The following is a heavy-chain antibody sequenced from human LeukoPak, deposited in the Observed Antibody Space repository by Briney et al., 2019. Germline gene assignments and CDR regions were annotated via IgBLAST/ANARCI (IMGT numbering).Heavy chain of an antibody. Sequence: GGSLRLPCAASGFTVSNNYMSWVRQAPGKGLEWLSVTYSGDNTYYVESVKGRFTISRDNSKNTLFLQMNRLRAEDTAVYYCAGRRVLDASFDYWGRGTLVTVSS. V-gene: IGHV3-66*02. CDR2: TYSGDNT. CDR3: AGRRVLDASFDY. J-gene: IGHJ4*02. CDR1: GFTVSNNY. D-gene: IGHD3-16*01.